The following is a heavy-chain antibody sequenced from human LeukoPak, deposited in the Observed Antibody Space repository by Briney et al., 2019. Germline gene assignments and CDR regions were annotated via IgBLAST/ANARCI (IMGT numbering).Heavy chain of an antibody. Sequence: PSETLSLTCTVSGGSISSSSYYWGWIRQPPGKGLEWIGSIYYSGSTYYNPSLKSRVTISVDTSKNQFSLKLSSVTAADTAVYYCARDLGVRMDVWGQGTTVTVSS. D-gene: IGHD2-8*01. CDR2: IYYSGST. V-gene: IGHV4-39*07. CDR3: ARDLGVRMDV. J-gene: IGHJ6*02. CDR1: GGSISSSSYY.